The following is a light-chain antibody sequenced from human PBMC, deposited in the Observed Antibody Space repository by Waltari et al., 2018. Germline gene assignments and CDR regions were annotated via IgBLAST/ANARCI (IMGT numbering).Light chain of an antibody. V-gene: IGKV1-5*03. CDR2: KAS. CDR1: RSVSRW. Sequence: DIQLTQSPSTLSASVGDRATITCRASRSVSRWLGWYQQKPGKAPKLLISKASSLESGVPSRFSGSGSGTEFIFTINSLQPDDFATYYCQQYDSYPYTFGQGTKLEIK. J-gene: IGKJ2*01. CDR3: QQYDSYPYT.